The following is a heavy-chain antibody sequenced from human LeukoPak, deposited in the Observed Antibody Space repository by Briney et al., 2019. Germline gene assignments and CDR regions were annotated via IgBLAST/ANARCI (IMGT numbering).Heavy chain of an antibody. Sequence: GASVKVSCKVSGYSLSEISVHWIRQVPGRGLEWMGSFETEDGEPLYAQKFQGRVTMTEDTSTDTAYMELSSLRSEDTAIYYCASGNEVTLDGFAIWGQGTMVTVSS. D-gene: IGHD2-15*01. CDR2: FETEDGEP. CDR1: GYSLSEIS. J-gene: IGHJ3*02. V-gene: IGHV1-24*01. CDR3: ASGNEVTLDGFAI.